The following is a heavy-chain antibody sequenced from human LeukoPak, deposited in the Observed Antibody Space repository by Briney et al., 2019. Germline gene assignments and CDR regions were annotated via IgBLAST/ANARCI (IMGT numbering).Heavy chain of an antibody. Sequence: SETLSLTCTVSGGSISSYYWSWIRQPAGKGLEWIGRIYTSGSTNYNPSLKSRVTMSVDTSKNQFSLKLSSVTAADTAVYYCARGAFYCSCTSCSSYYYYYYMDVWGKGTTATVSS. CDR3: ARGAFYCSCTSCSSYYYYYYMDV. CDR1: GGSISSYY. D-gene: IGHD2-2*01. J-gene: IGHJ6*03. CDR2: IYTSGST. V-gene: IGHV4-4*07.